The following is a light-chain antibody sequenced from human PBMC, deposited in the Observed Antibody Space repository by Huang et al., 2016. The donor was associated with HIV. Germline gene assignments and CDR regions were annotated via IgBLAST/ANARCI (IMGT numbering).Light chain of an antibody. CDR2: CAF. CDR1: QSVSSN. CDR3: QQYNNWPRNT. Sequence: EIVMTQSPVTLSVSPGERAALSCRASQSVSSNLAWYQQKPGQDPRLLIYCAFNRATGIPARFNGSGSGTDFTLTISSLQSEDFAVYYCQQYNNWPRNTFGQGTKLEIK. V-gene: IGKV3-15*01. J-gene: IGKJ2*01.